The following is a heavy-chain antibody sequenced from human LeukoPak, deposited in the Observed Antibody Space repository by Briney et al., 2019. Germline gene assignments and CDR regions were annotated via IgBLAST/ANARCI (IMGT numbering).Heavy chain of an antibody. D-gene: IGHD4-17*01. J-gene: IGHJ4*02. CDR2: IYTSGST. V-gene: IGHV4-4*07. Sequence: PSETLSLTCTVSGGSISSYYWSWIRQPAGKGLEWIGRIYTSGSTNYNPSLKSRVTISIDTSKNQFSLNLSSVTAADTAVYYCARGDSNDNDYGDYPDYWGQGTLVTVSS. CDR3: ARGDSNDNDYGDYPDY. CDR1: GGSISSYY.